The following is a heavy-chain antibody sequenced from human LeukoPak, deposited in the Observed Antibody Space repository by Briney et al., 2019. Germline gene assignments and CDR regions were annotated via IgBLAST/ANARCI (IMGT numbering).Heavy chain of an antibody. CDR1: GYTFTGYY. CDR2: INPNSGGT. Sequence: ASVKVSCKASGYTFTGYYMHWVRQAPGQGLEWMGWINPNSGGTNYAQKLQGRVTMTTDTSTSTAYMELRSLRSDDTAVYYCARDLSPYCSSTSCYDMDGWFDPWGQGTLVTVSS. J-gene: IGHJ5*02. V-gene: IGHV1-2*02. CDR3: ARDLSPYCSSTSCYDMDGWFDP. D-gene: IGHD2-2*01.